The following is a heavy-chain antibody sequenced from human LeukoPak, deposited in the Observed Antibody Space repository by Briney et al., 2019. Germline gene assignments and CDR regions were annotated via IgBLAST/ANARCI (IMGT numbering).Heavy chain of an antibody. CDR2: IHHSGST. Sequence: SETLSLTCAVYVESFSDHYWTWIRQPPGKGLEWIGEIHHSGSTTYRLSLKSRVTISVDMSKNQFSLKLTSVTAADTAVYYCARSPATSWSNFDYWGQGSLVTVSS. CDR3: ARSPATSWSNFDY. CDR1: VESFSDHY. V-gene: IGHV4-34*01. D-gene: IGHD2-2*01. J-gene: IGHJ4*02.